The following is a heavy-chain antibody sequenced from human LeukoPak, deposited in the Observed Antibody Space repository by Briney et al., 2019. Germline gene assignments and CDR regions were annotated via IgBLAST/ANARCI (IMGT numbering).Heavy chain of an antibody. D-gene: IGHD3-3*01. Sequence: SETLSLTCAVSGYSISSGYYWGWIRQPPGKGLEWIGEINHSGSTNYNPSLKSRVTISVDTSKNQFSLKLSSVTAADTAVYYCARHDFWSGKYWFDPWGQGTLVTVSS. CDR1: GYSISSGYY. CDR3: ARHDFWSGKYWFDP. J-gene: IGHJ5*02. CDR2: INHSGST. V-gene: IGHV4-38-2*01.